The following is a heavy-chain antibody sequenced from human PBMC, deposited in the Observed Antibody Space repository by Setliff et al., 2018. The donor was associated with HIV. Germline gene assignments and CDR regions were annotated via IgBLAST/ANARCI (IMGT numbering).Heavy chain of an antibody. J-gene: IGHJ3*02. CDR2: IYHSGIT. D-gene: IGHD3-10*01. CDR1: GGSISISSHY. V-gene: IGHV4-39*01. Sequence: PSETLSLTCTVSGGSISISSHYWGWIRQPPGKGLEWIGRIYHSGITYYNASLKSRVSISVDTSKNQFSVKLNSVTAADTAVYYCARSISLLRGPLGDVFDIWGQGTMGTVSS. CDR3: ARSISLLRGPLGDVFDI.